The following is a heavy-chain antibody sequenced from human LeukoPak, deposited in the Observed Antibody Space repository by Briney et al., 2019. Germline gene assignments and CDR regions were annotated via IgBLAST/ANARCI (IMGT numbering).Heavy chain of an antibody. CDR1: GYTFPTYV. D-gene: IGHD5-18*01. CDR3: ARDPVQYSYGLYYFDY. V-gene: IGHV1-18*04. Sequence: ASVKVSCKASGYTFPTYVISWVRQAPGQGLEGMEWISPYNGNTNYAQKLQGRVTMTTDTSTSTAYMELRSLRSDDTAVYYCARDPVQYSYGLYYFDYWGQGTLVTVSS. J-gene: IGHJ4*02. CDR2: ISPYNGNT.